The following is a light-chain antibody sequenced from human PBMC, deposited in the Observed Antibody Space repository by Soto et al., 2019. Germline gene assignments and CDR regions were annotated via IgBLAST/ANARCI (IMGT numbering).Light chain of an antibody. Sequence: QSLMGQPAAVSGSPGNSITISCTGTSRDVGGYNYVSWYQQHPGKAPKLMIYEVSNRPSGVSNRFSGSKSGNTASLTISGLQAEDEADYYCSSYTSSSTLYVFGTGTKVTVL. J-gene: IGLJ1*01. CDR1: SRDVGGYNY. CDR3: SSYTSSSTLYV. V-gene: IGLV2-14*01. CDR2: EVS.